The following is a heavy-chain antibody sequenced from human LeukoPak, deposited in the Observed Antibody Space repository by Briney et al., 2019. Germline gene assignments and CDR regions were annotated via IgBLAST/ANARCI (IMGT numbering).Heavy chain of an antibody. CDR2: IIVIFGTP. J-gene: IGHJ5*01. V-gene: IGHV1-69*13. CDR1: GGTFSSYS. CDR3: ARDVDSSMVTNWFDS. D-gene: IGHD5-18*01. Sequence: GASVKVSCKASGGTFSSYSFSWVRQAPGQGLEWLGGIIVIFGTPNYPQKFHGRVTITADESTSTVYMELSSLRSEDTAMYSCARDVDSSMVTNWFDSWGQGTLVTVSS.